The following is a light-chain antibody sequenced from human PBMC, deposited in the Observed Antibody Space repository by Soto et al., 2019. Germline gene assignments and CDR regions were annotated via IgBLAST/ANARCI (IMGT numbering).Light chain of an antibody. CDR1: GSNVGSNG. Sequence: QSVLTQPPSLSATPGQRVTISCSGGGSNVGSNGVEWFQQLPGAAPRLLIYSDTERPSGVPDRFSGSRAGTSASLAISGLQSEDEADYYCAARDDRLNGHVFGTGTKVTVL. V-gene: IGLV1-44*01. CDR3: AARDDRLNGHV. CDR2: SDT. J-gene: IGLJ1*01.